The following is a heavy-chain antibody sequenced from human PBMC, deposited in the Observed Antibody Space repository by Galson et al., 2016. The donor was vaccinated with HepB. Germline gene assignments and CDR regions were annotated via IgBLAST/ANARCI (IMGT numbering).Heavy chain of an antibody. V-gene: IGHV3-23*01. Sequence: SLRLSCAASGFTFSGYEMAWVRQTPAKGLEWVSTVGGGGGNTHYADPVKGRFTISRDNSKNTLYLQMNSLKVEDTAVYFCVKDRASRLSSRGWLVHDAFDLWGHGTTVIVSS. CDR2: VGGGGGNT. CDR3: VKDRASRLSSRGWLVHDAFDL. CDR1: GFTFSGYE. J-gene: IGHJ3*01. D-gene: IGHD6-19*01.